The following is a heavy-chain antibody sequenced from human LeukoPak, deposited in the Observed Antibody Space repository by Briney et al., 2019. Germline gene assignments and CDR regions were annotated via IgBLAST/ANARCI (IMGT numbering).Heavy chain of an antibody. V-gene: IGHV3-53*01. D-gene: IGHD2-15*01. J-gene: IGHJ6*02. CDR2: IYSGGST. Sequence: GGSLRLSCAASGFTFSSYSMNWVRQAPGKGLEWVSVIYSGGSTYYADSVKGRFTISRDNSKNTLYLQMNSLRAEDTAVYYCARDQVMVDCSGGSCYPPYYYYGMDVWGQGTTVTVSS. CDR3: ARDQVMVDCSGGSCYPPYYYYGMDV. CDR1: GFTFSSYS.